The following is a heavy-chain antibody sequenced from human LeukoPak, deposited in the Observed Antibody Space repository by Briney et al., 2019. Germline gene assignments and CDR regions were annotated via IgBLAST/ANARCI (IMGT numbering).Heavy chain of an antibody. J-gene: IGHJ4*02. Sequence: PSETLSLTCTVSGGSISSYYWSWIRQPPGKGLEWIGYIYCSGSTNYNPSLKSRVTISVDTSKNQFSLKLSSVTAADTAVYYCASSDFWSGYRLDYWGQGTLVTVSS. CDR1: GGSISSYY. V-gene: IGHV4-59*01. D-gene: IGHD3-3*01. CDR3: ASSDFWSGYRLDY. CDR2: IYCSGST.